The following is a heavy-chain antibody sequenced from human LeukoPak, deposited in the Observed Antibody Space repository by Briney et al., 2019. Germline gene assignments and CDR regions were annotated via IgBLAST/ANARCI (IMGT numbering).Heavy chain of an antibody. CDR2: VKQDGSEK. J-gene: IGHJ3*02. V-gene: IGHV3-7*03. CDR1: GITFDNHW. Sequence: PGGSLSLSCAASGITFDNHWMNWVRQAPGKGLEWVASVKQDGSEKNYVGSVEGRFTISRDNAKKSIYLQMDSLRVEDTAVYYCARRNDLDIWGQGAMVIVSS. D-gene: IGHD1-14*01. CDR3: ARRNDLDI.